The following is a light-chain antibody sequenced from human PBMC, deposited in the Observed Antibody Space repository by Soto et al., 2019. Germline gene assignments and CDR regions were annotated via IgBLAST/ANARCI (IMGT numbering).Light chain of an antibody. CDR3: QQYDNWPPFT. CDR2: GAY. J-gene: IGKJ3*01. V-gene: IGKV3-15*01. CDR1: QSVNSH. Sequence: EIVMTQSPATLSVSPGERATLSCRASQSVNSHLAWYQQKPGQAPRLLIYGAYYRATGIPARFSGSGSGTDFTLTNSSLQSEDFAVYYCQQYDNWPPFTFGPGTKVDIK.